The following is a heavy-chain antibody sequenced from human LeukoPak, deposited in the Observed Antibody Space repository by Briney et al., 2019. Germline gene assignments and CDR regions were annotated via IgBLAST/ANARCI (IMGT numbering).Heavy chain of an antibody. D-gene: IGHD1-14*01. CDR1: GFTFTSYS. V-gene: IGHV3-21*01. CDR2: INVGSTYI. Sequence: GGSLRLSCAASGFTFTSYSMNWVRQAPGKGLEWVSSINVGSTYIYYADSVKGRFTISRDNANNSPYLQMNSLRAEDTAVYYCASVRVAWTGYWGQGTRVTVSS. J-gene: IGHJ4*02. CDR3: ASVRVAWTGY.